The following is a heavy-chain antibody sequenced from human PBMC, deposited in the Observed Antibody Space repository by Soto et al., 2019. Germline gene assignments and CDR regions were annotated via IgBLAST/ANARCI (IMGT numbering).Heavy chain of an antibody. V-gene: IGHV1-18*01. J-gene: IGHJ6*02. D-gene: IGHD3-10*01. CDR3: AREGYYSGSGSVSPPRYYGMDV. CDR2: ISPYNDNT. Sequence: QIQLVQSGAEVKKPGASVKVSCKASGYTFTSYGISWVRQAPGQGLEWMGWISPYNDNTKYAQTLQGRVTLTTGTSSRTAYMELRTLRSDDTAVYYCAREGYYSGSGSVSPPRYYGMDVWGQGTTVTVSS. CDR1: GYTFTSYG.